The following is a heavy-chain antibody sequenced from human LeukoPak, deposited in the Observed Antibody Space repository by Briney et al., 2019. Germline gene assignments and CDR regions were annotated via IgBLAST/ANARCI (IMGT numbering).Heavy chain of an antibody. CDR2: IWYDGSNK. CDR1: GFTFSSYG. CDR3: AKEPYYYDSSGYYLSPI. J-gene: IGHJ3*02. Sequence: GGSLRLSCAASGFTFSSYGMHWVRQAPGKGLEWVAVIWYDGSNKYYADSVKGRFTISRDNSKNTLYLQMNSLRAEDTALYYCAKEPYYYDSSGYYLSPIWGQGTMVTVSS. D-gene: IGHD3-22*01. V-gene: IGHV3-30*02.